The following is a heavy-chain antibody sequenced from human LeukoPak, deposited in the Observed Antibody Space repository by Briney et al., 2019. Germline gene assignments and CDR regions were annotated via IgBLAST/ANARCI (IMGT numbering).Heavy chain of an antibody. CDR3: ARGHCSSTSCYRGYFDY. Sequence: VASVTVSCKASGGTFSSYAISWVRQAPGQGLEWMGGIIPIFGTANYAQKFQGRVTITADESTSTAYMELSSLRSEDTAVYYCARGHCSSTSCYRGYFDYWGQGTLVTVSS. D-gene: IGHD2-2*02. V-gene: IGHV1-69*13. J-gene: IGHJ4*02. CDR1: GGTFSSYA. CDR2: IIPIFGTA.